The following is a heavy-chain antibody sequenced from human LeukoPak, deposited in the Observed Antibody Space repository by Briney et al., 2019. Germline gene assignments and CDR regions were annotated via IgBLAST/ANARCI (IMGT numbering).Heavy chain of an antibody. Sequence: PGGSLRLSCAASGFTFTNYWMSWVRQAPGKGLELVAHIKQDRSEKYYVDSVKGRFTISRDNAKNSLYLQMNSLRAEDTAVYYCTSDCYYFDYWGQGTLVTVSS. CDR1: GFTFTNYW. V-gene: IGHV3-7*03. CDR3: TSDCYYFDY. CDR2: IKQDRSEK. D-gene: IGHD2-2*01. J-gene: IGHJ4*02.